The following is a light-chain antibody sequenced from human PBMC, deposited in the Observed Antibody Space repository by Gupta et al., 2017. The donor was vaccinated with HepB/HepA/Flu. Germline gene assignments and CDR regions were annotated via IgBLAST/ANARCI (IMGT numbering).Light chain of an antibody. V-gene: IGLV3-1*01. CDR2: QHS. J-gene: IGLJ2*01. CDR1: ELGDKF. CDR3: QVWDRNTLF. Sequence: SLELTQPPSASVSPGQTASISCSGDELGDKFVHWYQQKPGQSPVLVIYQHSKRPSGIPERFSGSNSWNTATLTISGTQAMDEADYYCQVWDRNTLFFGGRTKLTVL.